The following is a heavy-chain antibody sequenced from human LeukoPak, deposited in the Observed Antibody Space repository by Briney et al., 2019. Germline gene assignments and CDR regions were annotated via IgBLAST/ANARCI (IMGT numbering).Heavy chain of an antibody. J-gene: IGHJ6*02. CDR1: GYTFTSYA. D-gene: IGHD1-1*01. V-gene: IGHV1-8*01. CDR2: MNPNSGNT. CDR3: ARGRVQLERRYYYYGMDV. Sequence: GASVKVSCKASGYTFTSYAINWVRQATGQGLEWMGWMNPNSGNTGYAQKFQGRVTMTRNTSISTAYMELSSLRSEDTAVYYCARGRVQLERRYYYYGMDVWGQGTTVTVSS.